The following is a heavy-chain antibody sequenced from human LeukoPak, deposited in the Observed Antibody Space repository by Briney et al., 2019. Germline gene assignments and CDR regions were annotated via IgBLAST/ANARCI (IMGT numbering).Heavy chain of an antibody. CDR3: VKDRWGHSGYDYVDAFDI. CDR1: GFTFSSYA. D-gene: IGHD5-12*01. Sequence: GGSLRLSCSASGFTFSSYAMHWVRQAPGKGLEYVSAISSNGGSTYYADSVKGRFTISRDNSKNTLYLQMSSLRAEDTAVYYCVKDRWGHSGYDYVDAFDIWGQGTMVTVSS. V-gene: IGHV3-64D*06. CDR2: ISSNGGST. J-gene: IGHJ3*02.